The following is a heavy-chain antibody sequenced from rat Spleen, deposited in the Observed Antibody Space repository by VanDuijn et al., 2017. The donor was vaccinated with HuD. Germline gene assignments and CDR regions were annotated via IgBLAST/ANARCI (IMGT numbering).Heavy chain of an antibody. V-gene: IGHV5S13*01. D-gene: IGHD4-3*01. CDR3: VRQDTSGYSTRFAY. Sequence: EVQLVESGGDLVQPGRSLKLSCAASGFTFRNYDIAWVRQAPTMGLEWVSSISPSGGAPYYRDSVKGRFTVSRDNAKNTLYLQLDSLRSEDTATYYCVRQDTSGYSTRFAYWGQRTLVTVSS. CDR1: GFTFRNYD. J-gene: IGHJ3*01. CDR2: ISPSGGAP.